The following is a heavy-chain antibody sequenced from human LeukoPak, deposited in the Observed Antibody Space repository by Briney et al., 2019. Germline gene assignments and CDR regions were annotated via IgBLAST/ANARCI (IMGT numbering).Heavy chain of an antibody. J-gene: IGHJ4*02. CDR2: IRYDGSNK. Sequence: RLSCAVSGFTFSSYGMHWVRQAPGKGLEWVAFIRYDGSNKYYADSVKGRFTISRDNSKNTLYLQMNSLRAEDTAVYYCATSTPTYYDILTGYIKGYYFDYWGQGTQVTVSS. CDR3: ATSTPTYYDILTGYIKGYYFDY. V-gene: IGHV3-30*02. D-gene: IGHD3-9*01. CDR1: GFTFSSYG.